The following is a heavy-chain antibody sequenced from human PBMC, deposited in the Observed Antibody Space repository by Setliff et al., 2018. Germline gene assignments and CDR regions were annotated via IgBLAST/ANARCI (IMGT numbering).Heavy chain of an antibody. V-gene: IGHV7-4-1*02. CDR3: ARASRFGTVKYRGDYYMDV. Sequence: GASVKVSCKTSGYTFTTYAISWMRQAPGQGLEWMGWINTNNGNPSYAQDFTGRFVFSLDTSVSTAYLQSSSLKAEDTAVYHCARASRFGTVKYRGDYYMDVWGKGTTVTVSS. CDR2: INTNNGNP. CDR1: GYTFTTYA. J-gene: IGHJ6*03. D-gene: IGHD3-10*01.